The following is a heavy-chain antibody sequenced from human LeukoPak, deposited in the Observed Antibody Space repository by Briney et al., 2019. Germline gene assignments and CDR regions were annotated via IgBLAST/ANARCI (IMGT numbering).Heavy chain of an antibody. V-gene: IGHV4-34*01. D-gene: IGHD3-22*01. CDR2: TNHSGST. CDR3: ARGGNTYYYDSSGYYP. CDR1: GGSLSGYY. J-gene: IGHJ5*02. Sequence: PSETLSLTCAVYGGSLSGYYWSWIRQPPGKGPEWIGETNHSGSTNYNPSLKSRVTISVDTSKNQFSLKLSSVTAADTAVYYCARGGNTYYYDSSGYYPWGQGSLVTVSS.